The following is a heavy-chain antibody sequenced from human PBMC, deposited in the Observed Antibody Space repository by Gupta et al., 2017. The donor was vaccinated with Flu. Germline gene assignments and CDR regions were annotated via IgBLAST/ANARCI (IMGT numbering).Heavy chain of an antibody. Sequence: EVQLLESGEGLVQPGGSLRLSCAAYGFTFSNFAMSWVRQAPGKGLEWVSAISGTGGSTYYADSVKGRFTISRDNSKNTLYLQINSLRAEDTAVYYCATPPRYAFDIWGQGTMVTVSS. CDR3: ATPPRYAFDI. CDR2: ISGTGGST. V-gene: IGHV3-23*01. CDR1: GFTFSNFA. J-gene: IGHJ3*02.